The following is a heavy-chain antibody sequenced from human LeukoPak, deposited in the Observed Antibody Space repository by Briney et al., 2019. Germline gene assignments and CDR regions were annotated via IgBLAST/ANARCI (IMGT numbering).Heavy chain of an antibody. J-gene: IGHJ4*02. V-gene: IGHV3-23*01. CDR2: ISGSDGST. Sequence: GGSLRLSCAASGFTFSSYAMSWVRQAPGKGLEWVSSISGSDGSTYYADSVKGRFTISRDNSKNTLYLQMHSLRAEDTAVYYCARDRVNWNDVGGLFDYWGQGTLVTVSS. D-gene: IGHD1-1*01. CDR3: ARDRVNWNDVGGLFDY. CDR1: GFTFSSYA.